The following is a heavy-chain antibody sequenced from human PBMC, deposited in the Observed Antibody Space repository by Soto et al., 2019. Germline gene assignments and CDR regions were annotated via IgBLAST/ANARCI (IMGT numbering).Heavy chain of an antibody. Sequence: ERVSPISVSGGSTYYAASVKGRFTISRDNSKNTLYLQMNSLRAEDTAVSYCAKSPSLLPGSIVRSAIDPWGQGTLVTVSS. J-gene: IGHJ5*02. CDR2: ISVSGGST. CDR3: AKSPSLLPGSIVRSAIDP. V-gene: IGHV3-23*01. D-gene: IGHD3-10*01.